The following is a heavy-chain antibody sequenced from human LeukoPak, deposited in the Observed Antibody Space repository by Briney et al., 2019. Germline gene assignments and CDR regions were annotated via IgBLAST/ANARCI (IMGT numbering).Heavy chain of an antibody. CDR1: GGSISSSSYY. CDR3: ARLAPDAFDI. V-gene: IGHV4-61*05. CDR2: IYYSGST. Sequence: PSETLSLTCIVSGGSISSSSYYWGWIRQPPGKGLEWIGYIYYSGSTNYNPSLKSRVTISVDTSKNQFSLKLSSVTAADTAVYYCARLAPDAFDIWGQGTMVTVSS. D-gene: IGHD2-21*01. J-gene: IGHJ3*02.